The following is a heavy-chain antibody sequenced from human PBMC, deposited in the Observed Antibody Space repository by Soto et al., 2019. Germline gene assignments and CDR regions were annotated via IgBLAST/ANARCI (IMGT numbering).Heavy chain of an antibody. V-gene: IGHV1-69*01. CDR1: GGTFSSYA. J-gene: IGHJ3*02. Sequence: QVQLVQSGAEVKKPGSSVKVSCKASGGTFSSYAISWVRQAPGQGLEWMGGIIPIFGTANYAQKFQGRVTITADESTSTAYMALSSLRSEDTAVYYCANLHDGYDILTGYYALDAFDIWGQGTMVTVSS. D-gene: IGHD3-9*01. CDR3: ANLHDGYDILTGYYALDAFDI. CDR2: IIPIFGTA.